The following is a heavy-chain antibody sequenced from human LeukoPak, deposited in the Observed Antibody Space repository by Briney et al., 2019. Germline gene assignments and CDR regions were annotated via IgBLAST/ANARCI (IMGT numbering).Heavy chain of an antibody. CDR1: GFTFITYA. V-gene: IGHV3-23*01. Sequence: GGSLRLSCAVSGFTFITYAMSWVRQAPGQGLEWVSAISANGADEYYADSVKGRFTISRDNSKNTLFLQMTSLRAEDTAVYYCANYRKPQGLDYWGQGTLVTVSS. J-gene: IGHJ4*02. D-gene: IGHD1-14*01. CDR2: ISANGADE. CDR3: ANYRKPQGLDY.